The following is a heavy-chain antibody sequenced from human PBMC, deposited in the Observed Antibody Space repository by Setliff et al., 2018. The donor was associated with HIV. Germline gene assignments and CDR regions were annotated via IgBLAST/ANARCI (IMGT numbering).Heavy chain of an antibody. CDR3: AKDGDYRNGDYDAFDI. Sequence: GGSLRLSCAASGFTFSTYAMSWVRQVPGKGLERVSGISANDGSTFYADSVKGRFTISRDNSKNTVFLQMNSLRAEDTAVYYCAKDGDYRNGDYDAFDIWGQGTMVTVSS. D-gene: IGHD4-17*01. V-gene: IGHV3-23*01. J-gene: IGHJ3*02. CDR1: GFTFSTYA. CDR2: ISANDGST.